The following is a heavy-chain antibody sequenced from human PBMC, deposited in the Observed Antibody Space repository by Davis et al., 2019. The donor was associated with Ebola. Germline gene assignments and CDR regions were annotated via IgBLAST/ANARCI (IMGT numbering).Heavy chain of an antibody. V-gene: IGHV3-11*01. J-gene: IGHJ6*02. CDR2: IRSSDTTI. Sequence: GESLKISCAASGFTLSDYYMSWIRQAPGKGLEWVSSIRSSDTTIYYSDPVKGRFTVSRDNAKNSLYLQMNSLRAEDPAVYYCARVATNVHYYYGMDVWGQGTTVTVSS. CDR1: GFTLSDYY. CDR3: ARVATNVHYYYGMDV. D-gene: IGHD5-12*01.